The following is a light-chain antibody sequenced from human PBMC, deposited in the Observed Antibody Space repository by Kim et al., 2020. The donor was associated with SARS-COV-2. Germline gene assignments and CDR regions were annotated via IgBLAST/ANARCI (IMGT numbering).Light chain of an antibody. CDR1: NIGSKS. CDR2: YDS. Sequence: SYELTQPPSVSVAPGKTARITCGGNNIGSKSVHWYQQKPGQAPVLVIYYDSDRPSGIPERFSGSNSGNTATLTISRVEAGDEADYYCQVWDPRGVFGGGTQLTVL. CDR3: QVWDPRGV. J-gene: IGLJ3*02. V-gene: IGLV3-21*04.